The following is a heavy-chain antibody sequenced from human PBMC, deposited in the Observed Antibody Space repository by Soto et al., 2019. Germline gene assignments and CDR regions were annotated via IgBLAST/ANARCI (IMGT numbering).Heavy chain of an antibody. D-gene: IGHD6-6*01. CDR1: GGSFSGYY. J-gene: IGHJ4*02. CDR2: INHSGST. Sequence: QVQLQQWGAGLLKPSETLSLTCAVYGGSFSGYYWSWIRQPPGEGLEWIGEINHSGSTNYNPSLKSRVTISVDTSKNQFSLKLSSVTAADTAVYYCARVGIAARPLDYWGQGTLVTVSS. CDR3: ARVGIAARPLDY. V-gene: IGHV4-34*01.